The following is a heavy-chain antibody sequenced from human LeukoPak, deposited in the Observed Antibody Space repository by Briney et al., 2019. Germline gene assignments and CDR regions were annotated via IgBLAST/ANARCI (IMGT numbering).Heavy chain of an antibody. CDR2: IYSGGST. CDR1: GFTVSTNY. CDR3: AREASRDGYNDAFDI. Sequence: GGSLRLSCAASGFTVSTNYMSWVRQAPGMGLEWVSVIYSGGSTKYADSVKGRFTISRDNSKNTLYLQMNSLRAEGTAVYYCAREASRDGYNDAFDIWGQGTMVTVSS. V-gene: IGHV3-53*01. D-gene: IGHD5-24*01. J-gene: IGHJ3*02.